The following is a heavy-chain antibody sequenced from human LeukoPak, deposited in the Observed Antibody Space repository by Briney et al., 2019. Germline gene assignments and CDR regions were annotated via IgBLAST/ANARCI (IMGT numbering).Heavy chain of an antibody. D-gene: IGHD2-2*01. CDR2: ISGSYGTT. J-gene: IGHJ4*02. V-gene: IGHV3-23*01. Sequence: PGGSLRLSCAASGFTFSSYAMSWLRRAPGKGLEWVSSISGSYGTTYYADSVKGRFTISRDNSKNTLYLQMNSLRAEDTALYYCAKGNIAELPAAPYYWGQGTLVTVSS. CDR1: GFTFSSYA. CDR3: AKGNIAELPAAPYY.